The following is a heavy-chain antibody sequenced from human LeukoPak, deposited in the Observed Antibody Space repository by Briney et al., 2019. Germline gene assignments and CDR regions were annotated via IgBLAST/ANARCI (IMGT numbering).Heavy chain of an antibody. CDR1: GGSISSSSYD. V-gene: IGHV4-39*07. CDR2: INHSGST. D-gene: IGHD3-9*01. Sequence: PSETLSLTCSVSGGSISSSSYDWGWLRQPPGKGLEWIGEINHSGSTNYNPSLKSRVTISVDTSKNQFSLKLSSVTAADTAVYYCARAGLRYPKHRNGMDVWGQGTTVTVSS. CDR3: ARAGLRYPKHRNGMDV. J-gene: IGHJ6*02.